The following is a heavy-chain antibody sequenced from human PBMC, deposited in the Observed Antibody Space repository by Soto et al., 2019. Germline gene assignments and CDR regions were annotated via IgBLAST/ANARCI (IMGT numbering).Heavy chain of an antibody. J-gene: IGHJ4*02. CDR2: MNPNSGGT. V-gene: IGHV1-2*02. CDR3: ARGYYSSSWRVFDY. Sequence: QVQLVQSGADVKKPGASVKVSCKTSGYTFSGYFMHWLRQAPGQGLEWMGWMNPNSGGTDYALNFQARVSMTWDTSINTAYMELSRLRSDDTAIYYCARGYYSSSWRVFDYWGQGTLVTVSS. CDR1: GYTFSGYF. D-gene: IGHD6-13*01.